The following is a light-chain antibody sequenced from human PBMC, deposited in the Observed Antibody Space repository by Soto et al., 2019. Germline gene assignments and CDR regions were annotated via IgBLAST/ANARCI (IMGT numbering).Light chain of an antibody. CDR1: QGISSA. V-gene: IGKV1-13*02. Sequence: AIQLTQSLSSLSASVGDRVTITCRASQGISSALAWYQQKPGKAPKLLIYDASSLESGVPSRFSGSGSGTDFTLTISSLQPEDFATYYCQQFNSYPPLTFGGGTKVEIK. CDR3: QQFNSYPPLT. J-gene: IGKJ4*01. CDR2: DAS.